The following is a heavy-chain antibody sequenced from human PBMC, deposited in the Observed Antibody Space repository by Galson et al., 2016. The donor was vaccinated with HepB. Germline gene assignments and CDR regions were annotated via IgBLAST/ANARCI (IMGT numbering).Heavy chain of an antibody. V-gene: IGHV5-51*01. CDR2: IYPEDSDI. Sequence: QSGAEVKKPGESLRISCQGSGFNFKDYWIGWVRQMPGQGLEWLGAIYPEDSDIIYSPSFQGQVTIPVDKSITTAYLQWRGLTASDTAVYYCAAVMTTIGMAFDLWGQGTLVSVSS. CDR1: GFNFKDYW. D-gene: IGHD5-24*01. J-gene: IGHJ4*02. CDR3: AAVMTTIGMAFDL.